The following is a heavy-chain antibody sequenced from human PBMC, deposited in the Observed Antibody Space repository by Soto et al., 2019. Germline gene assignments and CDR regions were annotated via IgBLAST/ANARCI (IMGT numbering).Heavy chain of an antibody. CDR2: ISYDGSNK. V-gene: IGHV3-30*18. CDR1: GFTFSSYG. D-gene: IGHD3-22*01. Sequence: GGSLRLSCAASGFTFSSYGMHWVRQAPGKGLEWVAVISYDGSNKYYADSVKGRFTISRDNSKNTLYLQMNSLRAEDTAVYYCAKDGHMISTPADYWGQGTQVTVSS. J-gene: IGHJ4*02. CDR3: AKDGHMISTPADY.